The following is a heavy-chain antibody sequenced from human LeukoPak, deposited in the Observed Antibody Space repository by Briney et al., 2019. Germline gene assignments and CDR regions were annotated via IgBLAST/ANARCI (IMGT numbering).Heavy chain of an antibody. V-gene: IGHV3-73*01. D-gene: IGHD3-22*01. CDR3: TRSTSDSSSSRFDY. CDR2: IRSKANGYAT. Sequence: GGSLKLSCAVSGFTFSGSAMHWVRQASGKGLEWVGRIRSKANGYATAYAASVKGKFTISRDDSKNTADLQMNSLKAEDTAVYYCTRSTSDSSSSRFDYWGQGALVTVSS. CDR1: GFTFSGSA. J-gene: IGHJ4*02.